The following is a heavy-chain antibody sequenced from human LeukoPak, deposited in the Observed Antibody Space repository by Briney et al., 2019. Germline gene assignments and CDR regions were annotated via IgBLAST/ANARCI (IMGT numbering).Heavy chain of an antibody. Sequence: SETLSLTCAVYGDSFRAYYWTWLSQPPGRGLEWIGEISHSGSTNYNPSLKSRVTISVDTSKNQFSLRLSPVTAADTAVYYCARGGAYYYDSSGYYFDYFDYWGQGTLVTVSS. CDR2: ISHSGST. D-gene: IGHD3-22*01. J-gene: IGHJ4*02. CDR3: ARGGAYYYDSSGYYFDYFDY. V-gene: IGHV4-34*01. CDR1: GDSFRAYY.